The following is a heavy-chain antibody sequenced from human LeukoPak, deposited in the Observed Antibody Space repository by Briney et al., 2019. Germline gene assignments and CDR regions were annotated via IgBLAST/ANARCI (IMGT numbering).Heavy chain of an antibody. Sequence: SETLSLTCAVSGGSISSGGYSWSWIRQPPGKGLEWIGYIYHSGSTYYNPSLKSRVTISVDRSKNQFSLKLSSVTAADTAVYYCARDWFGEGNNWFDPWGQGTLVTVSS. J-gene: IGHJ5*02. CDR2: IYHSGST. CDR1: GGSISSGGYS. CDR3: ARDWFGEGNNWFDP. V-gene: IGHV4-30-2*01. D-gene: IGHD3-10*01.